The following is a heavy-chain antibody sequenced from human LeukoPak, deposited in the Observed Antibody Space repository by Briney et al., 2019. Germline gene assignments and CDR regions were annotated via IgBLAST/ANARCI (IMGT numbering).Heavy chain of an antibody. J-gene: IGHJ4*02. CDR3: ARAPRPVDTAMVFDY. CDR2: INPNSGGT. Sequence: ASVKVSCKASGYTFTGYYMHWVRQAPGQGLEWMGWINPNSGGTNYAKKFQGRVTMTRDTSISTAYMELSRLRSDDTAVYYCARAPRPVDTAMVFDYWGQGTLVTVSS. V-gene: IGHV1-2*02. D-gene: IGHD5-18*01. CDR1: GYTFTGYY.